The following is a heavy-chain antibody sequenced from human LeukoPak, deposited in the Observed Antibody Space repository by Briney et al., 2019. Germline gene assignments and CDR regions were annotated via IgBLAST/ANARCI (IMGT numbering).Heavy chain of an antibody. V-gene: IGHV3-23*01. Sequence: SGGSLRLSCAASGFTFSSYGMSWVRQAPGKGLEWVSDISGSGGSTYYADSVRGRFTISRDKSKNTLYLQMNSLRAEDKAVYYCGRLDYYNMDVWGKETTVTLSS. D-gene: IGHD3-22*01. CDR2: ISGSGGST. CDR3: GRLDYYNMDV. J-gene: IGHJ6*03. CDR1: GFTFSSYG.